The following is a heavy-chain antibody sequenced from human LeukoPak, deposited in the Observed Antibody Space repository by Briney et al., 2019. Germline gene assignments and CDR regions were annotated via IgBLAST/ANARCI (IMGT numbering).Heavy chain of an antibody. V-gene: IGHV4-59*08. CDR1: GGSISSYY. Sequence: SETLSLTCTVSGGSISSYYWSWIRQPPGKGLEWIGYIYYSGSTNYNPSLKSRVTISVDTSKNQFSLKLSSVTAADTAVYYCARQTLLNFDWPLAPFDYWGQGTLVTVSS. CDR3: ARQTLLNFDWPLAPFDY. D-gene: IGHD3-9*01. J-gene: IGHJ4*02. CDR2: IYYSGST.